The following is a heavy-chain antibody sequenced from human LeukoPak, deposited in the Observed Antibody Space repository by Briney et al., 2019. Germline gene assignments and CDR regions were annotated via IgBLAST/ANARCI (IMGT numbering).Heavy chain of an antibody. J-gene: IGHJ4*02. V-gene: IGHV4-34*01. Sequence: SETLSLTCVVYGGSFSGYYWSWIRQPPGKGLEWIGEINHSGSTNYNPSLKSRVTISVDTSKNQFSLKLSSVTATDTAVYYCARGRYYYDSSGYPSYFDYWGQGTLVTVSS. CDR1: GGSFSGYY. D-gene: IGHD3-22*01. CDR3: ARGRYYYDSSGYPSYFDY. CDR2: INHSGST.